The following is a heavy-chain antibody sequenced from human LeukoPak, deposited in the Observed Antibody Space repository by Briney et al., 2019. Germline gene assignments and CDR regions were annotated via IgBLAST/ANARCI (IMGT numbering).Heavy chain of an antibody. CDR2: IIPIFGTA. V-gene: IGHV1-69*13. Sequence: ASVKVSCKASGGTFSSYAISWVRQAPGQGLEWMGGIIPIFGTANYAQKFQGRVTITADESTSTAYMELSSLRSEDTAVYYCARSNYGSGSYYPYYYYCGMDVWGKGTTVTVSS. D-gene: IGHD3-10*01. CDR3: ARSNYGSGSYYPYYYYCGMDV. J-gene: IGHJ6*04. CDR1: GGTFSSYA.